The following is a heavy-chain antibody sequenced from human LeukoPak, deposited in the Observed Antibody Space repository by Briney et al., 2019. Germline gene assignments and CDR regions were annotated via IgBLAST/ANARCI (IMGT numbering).Heavy chain of an antibody. V-gene: IGHV4-59*01. Sequence: KPSETLSLTCTVSGGSISSYYWSWIRQPPGKGLEWIGYIYYSGSTNYNPSLKSRVTISVDTSKNQFSLKLSSVTAADTAVYYCARVFIGYDSSGPDAFDIWGQGTMVTVSS. CDR1: GGSISSYY. CDR3: ARVFIGYDSSGPDAFDI. J-gene: IGHJ3*02. D-gene: IGHD3-22*01. CDR2: IYYSGST.